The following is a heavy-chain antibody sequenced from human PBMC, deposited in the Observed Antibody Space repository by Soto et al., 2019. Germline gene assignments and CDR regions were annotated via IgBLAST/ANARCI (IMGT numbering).Heavy chain of an antibody. CDR3: ARLCEHYGDYVGFWDYYYYMDV. CDR1: SGSISSSNW. D-gene: IGHD4-17*01. J-gene: IGHJ6*03. CDR2: IYHSGST. V-gene: IGHV4-4*02. Sequence: SETLSLTCAVSSGSISSSNWWSWVRQPPGKGLEWIGEIYHSGSTNYNPSLKSRVTISVDKSKNQFSLKLSSVTAADTAVYYCARLCEHYGDYVGFWDYYYYMDVWGKGTTVTVSS.